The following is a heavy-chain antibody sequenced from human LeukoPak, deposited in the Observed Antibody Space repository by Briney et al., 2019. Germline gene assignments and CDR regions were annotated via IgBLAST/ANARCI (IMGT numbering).Heavy chain of an antibody. CDR1: GFTFSKYW. CDR3: AWEGRCDIKACPPGN. D-gene: IGHD2-15*01. Sequence: GGSLRLSCVASGFTFSKYWMSWVRQPPGKGLGWVATTNPDGRQKYYVDSVKGRFTISRDNAKTSLFLQMNSLRVDDTALYYCAWEGRCDIKACPPGNWGQGTLVTVSS. CDR2: TNPDGRQK. J-gene: IGHJ4*02. V-gene: IGHV3-7*01.